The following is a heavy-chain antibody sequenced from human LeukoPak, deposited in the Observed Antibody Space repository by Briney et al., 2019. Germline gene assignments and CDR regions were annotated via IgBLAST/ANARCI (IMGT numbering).Heavy chain of an antibody. D-gene: IGHD2-2*01. CDR3: ASWYHIDY. Sequence: PGGSLRLSCAASGFTFSSYGMHRVRQAPGKGLEWVAVIWYGGSNKYYADSVKGRFTISRDNSKNTLYLQMNSLRAEDTAMYYCASWYHIDYWGQGTLVTVSS. CDR1: GFTFSSYG. CDR2: IWYGGSNK. V-gene: IGHV3-33*08. J-gene: IGHJ4*02.